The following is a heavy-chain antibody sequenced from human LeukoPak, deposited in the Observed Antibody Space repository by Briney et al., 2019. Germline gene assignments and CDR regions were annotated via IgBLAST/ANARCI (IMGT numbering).Heavy chain of an antibody. D-gene: IGHD4-11*01. J-gene: IGHJ4*02. CDR3: ARSNQADDY. Sequence: GGSLRLSCAASVFAFSNYWLHAVRQVPGKGLVWVSRINPGGSSTTYADSVKGRFTISRDNAKNTLYLQINSLRAEDTAVYYCARSNQADDYWGQGTLVTVSS. CDR1: VFAFSNYW. V-gene: IGHV3-74*01. CDR2: INPGGSST.